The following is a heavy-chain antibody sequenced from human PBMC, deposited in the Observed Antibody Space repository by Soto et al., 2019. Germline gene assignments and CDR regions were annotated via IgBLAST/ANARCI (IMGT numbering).Heavy chain of an antibody. V-gene: IGHV4-39*01. J-gene: IGHJ5*02. CDR2: LYYSGST. CDR3: ASGLGWFDP. Sequence: SETLSLTCTVSGDSVSSSSYYWGWIRQPPGKGLEWIGSLYYSGSTYYNPSLKSRVTISVDTSKNQFSLKLNSVTAADTAVYYCASGLGWFDPWGQGTLVTVSS. CDR1: GDSVSSSSYY.